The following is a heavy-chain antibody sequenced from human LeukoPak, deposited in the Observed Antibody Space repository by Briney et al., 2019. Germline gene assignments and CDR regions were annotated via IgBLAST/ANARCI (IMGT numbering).Heavy chain of an antibody. D-gene: IGHD1-26*01. CDR2: IYYSGST. J-gene: IGHJ3*02. CDR1: GGSISSGGYS. CDR3: ARRIVGARFDAFDI. V-gene: IGHV4-30-4*07. Sequence: SETLSLTCAASGGSISSGGYSWSWIRQPPGKGLEWIGYIYYSGSTYYNPSLKSRVTISVDTSKNQFSLKLSSVTAADTAVYYCARRIVGARFDAFDIWGQGTMVTVSS.